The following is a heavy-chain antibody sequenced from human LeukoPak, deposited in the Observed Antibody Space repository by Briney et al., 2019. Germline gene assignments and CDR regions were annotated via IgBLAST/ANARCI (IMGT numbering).Heavy chain of an antibody. CDR2: INWNGDNR. V-gene: IGHV3-20*04. CDR1: GFTFDDYG. D-gene: IGHD2-2*01. J-gene: IGHJ4*02. CDR3: ARAGDIVVVPAAMGEDYFDY. Sequence: GGSLRLSCAASGFTFDDYGMSWVRQAPGKGLEWVSGINWNGDNRGYADSVKGRFTISRDNAKNSLYLQMNSLRAEDTAVYYCARAGDIVVVPAAMGEDYFDYWGQGTLVTVSS.